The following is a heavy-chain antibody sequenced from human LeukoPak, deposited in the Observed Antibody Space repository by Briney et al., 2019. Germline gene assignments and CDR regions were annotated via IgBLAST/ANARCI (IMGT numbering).Heavy chain of an antibody. Sequence: KASETLSLTCTVSGGSISSYYWIWMRQPPGKGLEWIGYIHYSGNTNYNPSLKSRVTISVDTSKNQFSLKLTSVTAADTAVYYCAWLGDGNYALVNYYFDYWGQGTLVTVSS. D-gene: IGHD3-16*01. CDR1: GGSISSYY. V-gene: IGHV4-59*01. CDR2: IHYSGNT. J-gene: IGHJ4*02. CDR3: AWLGDGNYALVNYYFDY.